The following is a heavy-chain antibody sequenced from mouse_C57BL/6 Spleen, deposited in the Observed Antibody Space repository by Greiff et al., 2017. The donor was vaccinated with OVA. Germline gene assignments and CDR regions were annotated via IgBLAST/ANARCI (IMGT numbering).Heavy chain of an antibody. CDR2: INPSNGGT. J-gene: IGHJ3*01. D-gene: IGHD2-4*01. CDR1: GYTFTSYW. CDR3: ARSILDYDLSWFAY. V-gene: IGHV1-53*01. Sequence: QVQLKQPGTELVKPGASVKLSCKASGYTFTSYWMHWVKRRPGQGLEWIGNINPSNGGTNYNEKFKSKATLTVDKSSSTAYMQLSSLTSEDSAVYYCARSILDYDLSWFAYWGQGTLVTVSA.